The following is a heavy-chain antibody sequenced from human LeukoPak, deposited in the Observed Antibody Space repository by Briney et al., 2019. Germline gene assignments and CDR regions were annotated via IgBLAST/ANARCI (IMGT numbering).Heavy chain of an antibody. D-gene: IGHD3-22*01. V-gene: IGHV3-9*01. Sequence: GRSLRLSCAASGFTFDDYAMHWVRQAPGKGLEWVSGISWNSGSIGYADSVKGRFTISRDNAKNSLYLQMNSLRAEDTALYYCANDMAYDSSGSALDYWGQGTLVTVSS. CDR2: ISWNSGSI. CDR1: GFTFDDYA. J-gene: IGHJ4*02. CDR3: ANDMAYDSSGSALDY.